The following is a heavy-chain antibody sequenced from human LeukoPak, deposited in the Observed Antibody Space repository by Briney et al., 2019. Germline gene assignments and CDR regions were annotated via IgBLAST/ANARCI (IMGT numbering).Heavy chain of an antibody. D-gene: IGHD5-12*01. V-gene: IGHV1-69*01. Sequence: EASVKVSCKASGGTFSSYAISWVRQAPGQGLEWMGGIIPIFGTANYAQKFQGRVTITADESTSTAYMELSSLRSEDTAVYYCARAPKWATISPFDYWGQGTLVTVSS. CDR3: ARAPKWATISPFDY. CDR2: IIPIFGTA. J-gene: IGHJ4*02. CDR1: GGTFSSYA.